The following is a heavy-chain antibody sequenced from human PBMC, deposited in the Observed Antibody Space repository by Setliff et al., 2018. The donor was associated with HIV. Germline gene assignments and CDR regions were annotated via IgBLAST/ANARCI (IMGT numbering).Heavy chain of an antibody. CDR1: GGSLSDYY. D-gene: IGHD3-16*01. Sequence: PSETLSLTCAVYGGSLSDYYWSWIRQPPGKGLEWIGQINHSGSTIYNPSLKSRVTMSVDSSKNQFSLKLSSVTAADTAVYYCGIEGDDYNEYWGQGTLVTVSS. V-gene: IGHV4-34*01. CDR3: GIEGDDYNEY. J-gene: IGHJ4*02. CDR2: INHSGST.